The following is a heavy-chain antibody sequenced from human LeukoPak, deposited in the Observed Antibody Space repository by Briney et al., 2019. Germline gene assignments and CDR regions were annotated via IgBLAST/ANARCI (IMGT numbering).Heavy chain of an antibody. CDR3: ATGIAPYFSSSSHYFDY. J-gene: IGHJ4*02. CDR2: IYYSGST. Sequence: MSSETLSLTCTVSGGSISSSSYYWGWIRQPPGKGLEWIGSIYYSGSTYYNPSLKSRVTISVDTSKNQFSLKLNSVTAADTAVYYCATGIAPYFSSSSHYFDYWGQGTLVTVSS. D-gene: IGHD6-6*01. CDR1: GGSISSSSYY. V-gene: IGHV4-39*01.